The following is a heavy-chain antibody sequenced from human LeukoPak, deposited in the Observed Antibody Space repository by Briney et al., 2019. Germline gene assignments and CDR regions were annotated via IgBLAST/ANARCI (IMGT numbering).Heavy chain of an antibody. V-gene: IGHV3-64*01. D-gene: IGHD3-16*01. CDR3: AREVDGGFDP. Sequence: GGSLRLSCAASGFTFSFYTMHWVRQAPGNGPESVSAISTNGDSTYYVNSVKGRFTISRDNPKKTLYLQMGSLRVEDMAVYYCAREVDGGFDPWGQGTLVTVSS. CDR2: ISTNGDST. CDR1: GFTFSFYT. J-gene: IGHJ5*02.